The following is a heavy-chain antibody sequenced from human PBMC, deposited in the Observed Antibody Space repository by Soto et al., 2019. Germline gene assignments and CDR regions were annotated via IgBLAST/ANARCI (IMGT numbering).Heavy chain of an antibody. CDR1: GFTFDDYV. CDR3: AKDGYDYYGSESNYGMDV. CDR2: ISWNSGSM. Sequence: GGSLRLSCAASGFTFDDYVMHWVRQAPGKGLEWVSGISWNSGSMGYADSVKGRFTISRDNVKSSLYLQMNSLRAEDTALYYCAKDGYDYYGSESNYGMDVWGQGTTVTVSS. V-gene: IGHV3-9*01. J-gene: IGHJ6*02. D-gene: IGHD3-10*01.